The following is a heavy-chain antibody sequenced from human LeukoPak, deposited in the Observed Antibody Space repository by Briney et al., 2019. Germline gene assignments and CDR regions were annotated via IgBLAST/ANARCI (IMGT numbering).Heavy chain of an antibody. CDR3: ARVRGGYDSEYYYYYMDV. D-gene: IGHD5-12*01. CDR1: GYSISSGRY. CDR2: VFHSGST. V-gene: IGHV4-38-2*02. Sequence: SETLSLTCTVSGYSISSGRYWGWIRQPPGKGLEWIGSVFHSGSTYYNPSLKSRVTISVDTSKNQFSLKLSSVTAADTAVYYCARVRGGYDSEYYYYYMDVWGKGTTVTVSS. J-gene: IGHJ6*03.